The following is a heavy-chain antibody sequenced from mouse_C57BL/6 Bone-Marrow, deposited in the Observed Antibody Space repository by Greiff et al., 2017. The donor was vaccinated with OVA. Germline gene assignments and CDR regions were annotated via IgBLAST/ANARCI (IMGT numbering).Heavy chain of an antibody. CDR2: ISSGSSTI. CDR3: ARSSHYYGSSGGYFDV. Sequence: EVQRVESGGGLVKPGGSLKLSCAASGFTFSDYGMHWVRQAPEKGLEWVAYISSGSSTIYYADTVKGRFTISRDNAKNTLFLQMTSLRSEDTAMYYCARSSHYYGSSGGYFDVWGTGTTVTVSS. D-gene: IGHD1-1*01. J-gene: IGHJ1*03. V-gene: IGHV5-17*01. CDR1: GFTFSDYG.